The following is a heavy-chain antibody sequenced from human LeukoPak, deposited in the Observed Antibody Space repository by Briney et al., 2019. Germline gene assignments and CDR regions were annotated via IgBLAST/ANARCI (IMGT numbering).Heavy chain of an antibody. CDR3: ARGTPIFWAQGGMDV. Sequence: SETLSLTCAVYGGSPSGYYWRWIRQPPGRGLEWIGEINHSGSTNYNPSLKSRVTISVDTSKNQFSMKLSSVTAADTAVYYCARGTPIFWAQGGMDVGGQGTTATVSS. V-gene: IGHV4-34*01. CDR2: INHSGST. D-gene: IGHD3-9*01. J-gene: IGHJ6*02. CDR1: GGSPSGYY.